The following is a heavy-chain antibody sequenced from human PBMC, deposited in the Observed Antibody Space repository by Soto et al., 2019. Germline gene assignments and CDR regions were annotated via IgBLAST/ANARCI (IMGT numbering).Heavy chain of an antibody. D-gene: IGHD3-9*01. CDR2: ISAYNGNT. Sequence: QVQLVQSGAEVKKPGASVKVSCKASGYTFTSYGISWVRQAPGQGLEWMGWISAYNGNTNYAQKLQGSVTMTTDTSTSTAYMELRSLRSDDTAVYYCAREVPDDILTSEKYFQHWGQGTLVTVSS. CDR1: GYTFTSYG. V-gene: IGHV1-18*01. J-gene: IGHJ1*01. CDR3: AREVPDDILTSEKYFQH.